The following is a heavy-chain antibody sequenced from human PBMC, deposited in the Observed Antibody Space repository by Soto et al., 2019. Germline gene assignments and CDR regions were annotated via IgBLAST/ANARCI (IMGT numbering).Heavy chain of an antibody. Sequence: QVQLVQSGAEVKKPGASVKVSCKASGYTFTGYYMHWVRQAPGQGLEWMGWINPNSGGTNYAQKFQGRVTMTRDTSISTAYMDVSRLRADDTAVYYCTRNSQSSSWPTDYYYGMDVWGQGTTVTVSS. CDR1: GYTFTGYY. CDR2: INPNSGGT. D-gene: IGHD6-13*01. J-gene: IGHJ6*02. V-gene: IGHV1-2*02. CDR3: TRNSQSSSWPTDYYYGMDV.